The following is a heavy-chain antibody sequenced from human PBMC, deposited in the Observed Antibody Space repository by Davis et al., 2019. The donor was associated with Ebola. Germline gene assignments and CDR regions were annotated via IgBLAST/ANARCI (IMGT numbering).Heavy chain of an antibody. J-gene: IGHJ6*02. CDR3: TTDTMTTVTEDYYYYYGMDV. CDR2: IKSKTDGGTT. CDR1: GFTFSNAW. Sequence: PGGSLRLSCAASGFTFSNAWMSWVRQAPGKGLEWVGRIKSKTDGGTTDYAAPVKGRFTISRDDSKNTLYLQMNSLKTEDTAVYYCTTDTMTTVTEDYYYYYGMDVWGQGTTVTVSS. V-gene: IGHV3-15*01. D-gene: IGHD4-17*01.